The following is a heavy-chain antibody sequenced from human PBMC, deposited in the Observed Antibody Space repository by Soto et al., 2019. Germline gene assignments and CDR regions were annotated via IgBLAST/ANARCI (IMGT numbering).Heavy chain of an antibody. CDR1: GFTFSSYA. V-gene: IGHV3-30-3*01. J-gene: IGHJ4*02. Sequence: QVQLVESGGGVVQPGRSLRLSCAASGFTFSSYAMHWLRQAPGKGLEWVAVISYDGSNKYYADSVKGRFTISRDNSKNTLYLQMNSLRAEDTAVYYCARWSGYSDYWGQGTLVTVSS. CDR2: ISYDGSNK. CDR3: ARWSGYSDY. D-gene: IGHD5-12*01.